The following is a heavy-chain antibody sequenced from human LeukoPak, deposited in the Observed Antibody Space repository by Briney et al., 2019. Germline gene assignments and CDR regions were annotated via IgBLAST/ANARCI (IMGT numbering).Heavy chain of an antibody. Sequence: GGSLRLSCAASGFTFNNYGMHWVRQAPGKGLEWVAFIRYNGNNQYYADSVKGRFTISRGNSKNTLYLQMNSLKGDDTAVYYCAKDSAFYYIDVWGKGTTVIISS. D-gene: IGHD3-10*01. CDR3: AKDSAFYYIDV. J-gene: IGHJ6*03. V-gene: IGHV3-30*02. CDR2: IRYNGNNQ. CDR1: GFTFNNYG.